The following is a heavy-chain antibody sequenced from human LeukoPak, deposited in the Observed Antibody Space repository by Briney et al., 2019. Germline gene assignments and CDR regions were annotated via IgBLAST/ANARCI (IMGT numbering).Heavy chain of an antibody. CDR3: AKDGRYSSSWYDY. D-gene: IGHD6-13*01. J-gene: IGHJ4*02. Sequence: GGSLRLSCAASGFTFSSYAMSWVRQAPGKGLEWVAAISGSGGRTYYADSVKGRFTISRDNSKNTLYLQMNSLRAEDTAVYYCAKDGRYSSSWYDYWGQGTLVTVSS. CDR2: ISGSGGRT. CDR1: GFTFSSYA. V-gene: IGHV3-23*01.